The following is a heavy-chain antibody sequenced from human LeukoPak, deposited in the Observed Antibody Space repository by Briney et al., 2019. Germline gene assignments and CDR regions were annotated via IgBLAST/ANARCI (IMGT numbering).Heavy chain of an antibody. D-gene: IGHD3-22*01. J-gene: IGHJ4*02. CDR3: ARDIRGYYDSSGYLTQYFDY. V-gene: IGHV3-53*01. Sequence: GGSLRLSCAASGFTVSSNYMSWVRQAPGKGLEWVSVIYSGGSTYYADSVKGRFTISRDNSKNTLYLQMNSLRAEDTAVYYCARDIRGYYDSSGYLTQYFDYWGQGTLVTVSS. CDR2: IYSGGST. CDR1: GFTVSSNY.